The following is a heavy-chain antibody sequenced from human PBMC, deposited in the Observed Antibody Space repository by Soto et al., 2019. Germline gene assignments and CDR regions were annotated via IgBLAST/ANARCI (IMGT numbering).Heavy chain of an antibody. Sequence: GSLRLSCAASGFTVSSKYMSWIRQPPGKGLEWIGEINHSGSANYNPSLKSRVTISVDTSKNQFSLKLSSVTAADTAVYYCARGITMVRGVITRPYFDYWGQGTLVTVSS. CDR3: ARGITMVRGVITRPYFDY. J-gene: IGHJ4*02. V-gene: IGHV4-34*01. D-gene: IGHD3-10*01. CDR1: GFTVSSKY. CDR2: INHSGSA.